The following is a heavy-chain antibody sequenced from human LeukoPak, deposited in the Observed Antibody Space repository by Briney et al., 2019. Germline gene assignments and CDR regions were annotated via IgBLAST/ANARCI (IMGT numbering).Heavy chain of an antibody. CDR1: GGSISSSGYF. CDR2: IYYSGTT. D-gene: IGHD6-19*01. Sequence: SETLSLTCTVSGGSISSSGYFWSWIRQHPGKGLEWIGYIYYSGTTYYNPSLKSRITISVNTSKNQFSLNLRSVTAADTAVYYCARVREEAAVAGYYNFDYWGQGTLVTVSS. CDR3: ARVREEAAVAGYYNFDY. J-gene: IGHJ4*02. V-gene: IGHV4-31*03.